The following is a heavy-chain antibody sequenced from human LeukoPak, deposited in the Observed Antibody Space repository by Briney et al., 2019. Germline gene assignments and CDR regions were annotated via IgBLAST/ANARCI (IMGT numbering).Heavy chain of an antibody. CDR2: IYYSGST. D-gene: IGHD6-19*01. CDR1: GGSISSSNYY. J-gene: IGHJ6*02. CDR3: ARLTASSSGWPYYYYYGMDV. V-gene: IGHV4-39*07. Sequence: PSETLSLTCTVSGGSISSSNYYWGWIRQPPGKGLEWIGSIYYSGSTYYNPSLKSRVTISVDTSKNQFSLKLSSVTAADTAVYYCARLTASSSGWPYYYYYGMDVWGQGTTVTVSS.